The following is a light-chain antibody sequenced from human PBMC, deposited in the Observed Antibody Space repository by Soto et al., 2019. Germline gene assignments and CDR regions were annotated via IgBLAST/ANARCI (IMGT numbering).Light chain of an antibody. CDR3: QQYFTSPWT. CDR1: QTVSSNY. V-gene: IGKV3-20*01. Sequence: EIVLTQSPGTLSLSPGERATLSCGASQTVSSNYLAWYQQKPGQAPRLLIYGASSRATGIPDRFSGSGSGTDFVLTISRLEPEDFEVYYCQQYFTSPWTFGQGTKVDIK. CDR2: GAS. J-gene: IGKJ1*01.